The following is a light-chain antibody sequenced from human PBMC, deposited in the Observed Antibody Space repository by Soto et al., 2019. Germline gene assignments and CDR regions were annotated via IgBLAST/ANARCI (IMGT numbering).Light chain of an antibody. CDR2: GAS. V-gene: IGKV3-15*01. CDR3: QQYNNWPSLT. J-gene: IGKJ4*01. Sequence: EIVMTQSPATLSVSPGERATLSCMASQSVSSKLAWYQQKPGQAPRLLIYGASTRATGIPARFSGSVSGTEFTLTISSLQSEDFAVYYGQQYNNWPSLTFGGGTKVDIK. CDR1: QSVSSK.